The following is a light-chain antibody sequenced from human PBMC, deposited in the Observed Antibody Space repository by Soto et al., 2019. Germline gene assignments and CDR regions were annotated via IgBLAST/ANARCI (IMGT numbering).Light chain of an antibody. V-gene: IGLV2-8*01. Sequence: QSVLTQPPSASWSPGQSVTISCTGTSSDVGGYNYVSWYQQHPGKAPKLMIYEVSKRPSGVPDRFSGSKSGNTASLTVSGLQAEDEADYYCCSYAGSNNFPYVFGTGTKVTVL. J-gene: IGLJ1*01. CDR2: EVS. CDR1: SSDVGGYNY. CDR3: CSYAGSNNFPYV.